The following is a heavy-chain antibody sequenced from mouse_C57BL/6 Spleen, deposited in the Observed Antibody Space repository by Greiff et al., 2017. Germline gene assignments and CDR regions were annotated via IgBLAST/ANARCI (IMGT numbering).Heavy chain of an antibody. Sequence: QVQLQQSGPGLVKPSQSLFLTCSITGFPITSGYYWIWIRQSPGKPLEWMGYITHSGETFYNPSLQSPISITRETSKNQFFLQLNSVTTEDTAMYYCAGEKLGRGRYFDVWGTGTTVTVSS. CDR2: ITHSGET. V-gene: IGHV12-3*01. CDR3: AGEKLGRGRYFDV. J-gene: IGHJ1*03. D-gene: IGHD4-1*01. CDR1: GFPITSGYY.